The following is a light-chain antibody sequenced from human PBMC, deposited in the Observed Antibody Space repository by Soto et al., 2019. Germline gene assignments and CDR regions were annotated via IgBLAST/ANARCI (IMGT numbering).Light chain of an antibody. J-gene: IGLJ1*01. CDR3: GSYTSSSTYV. V-gene: IGLV2-18*02. CDR2: EVS. CDR1: SNDIGSYNR. Sequence: QSVLTQPPSVSGSPGQSVAISCTGTSNDIGSYNRVSWYQQPPGTAPKVMIYEVSNRPSGVPDRFSGSKSGNTASLTISGLQAEDEADYYRGSYTSSSTYVFGTGTKVTVL.